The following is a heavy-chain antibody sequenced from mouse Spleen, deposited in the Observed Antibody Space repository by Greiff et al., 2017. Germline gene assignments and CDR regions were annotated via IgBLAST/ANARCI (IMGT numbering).Heavy chain of an antibody. D-gene: IGHD2-4*01. CDR3: ARQRGWDYAGAMDY. V-gene: IGHV5-9-2*01. CDR1: GFTFSSYG. CDR2: ISGGGSYT. Sequence: EVNVVESGGGLVKPGGSLKLSCAASGFTFSSYGMSWVRQTPEKRLEWVATISGGGSYTYYPDSVKGRFTISRDNAKNNLYLQMSSLRSEDTALYYCARQRGWDYAGAMDYWGQGPSVTVSS. J-gene: IGHJ4*01.